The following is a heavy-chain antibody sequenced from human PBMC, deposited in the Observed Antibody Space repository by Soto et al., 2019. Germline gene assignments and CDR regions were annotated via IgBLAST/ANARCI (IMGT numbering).Heavy chain of an antibody. D-gene: IGHD3-10*01. V-gene: IGHV3-66*01. CDR2: IYSGGST. J-gene: IGHJ6*03. CDR1: GFTVSSNY. Sequence: GGSLRLCCAASGFTVSSNYMCWVCQAPGKGLEWVSVIYSGGSTYYADSVKGRFTISRDNSKNTLYLQMNSLRAEDTAVYYCASPSRPSITMVRGVYMDVWGKGTTVTVSS. CDR3: ASPSRPSITMVRGVYMDV.